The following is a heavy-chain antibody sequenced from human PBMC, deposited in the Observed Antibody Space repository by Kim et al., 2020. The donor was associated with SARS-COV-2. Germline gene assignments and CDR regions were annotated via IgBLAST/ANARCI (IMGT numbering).Heavy chain of an antibody. V-gene: IGHV3-23*01. Sequence: YADSVKGRFTISRDNSKNTLYLQMNSLRAEDTAVYYCAKVPMATMYIFDYWGQGTLVTVSS. J-gene: IGHJ4*02. CDR3: AKVPMATMYIFDY. D-gene: IGHD5-12*01.